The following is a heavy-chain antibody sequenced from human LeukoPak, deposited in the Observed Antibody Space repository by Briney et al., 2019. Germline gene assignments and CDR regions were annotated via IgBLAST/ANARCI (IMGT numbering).Heavy chain of an antibody. D-gene: IGHD2-15*01. Sequence: GGSLRLSCAASGFTFSNSGMHWVRQAPGKGLEWVAFIRYDGNNKYYADSVKGRFTISRDNSENTLSLQMNSLRAEDTAVYYCAKNGDRGAFCSGGTCYPYYYYYMDVWGKGTTVTISS. CDR3: AKNGDRGAFCSGGTCYPYYYYYMDV. CDR2: IRYDGNNK. V-gene: IGHV3-30*02. J-gene: IGHJ6*03. CDR1: GFTFSNSG.